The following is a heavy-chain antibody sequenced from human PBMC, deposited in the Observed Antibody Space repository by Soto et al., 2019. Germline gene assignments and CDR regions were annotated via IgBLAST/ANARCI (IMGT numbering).Heavy chain of an antibody. J-gene: IGHJ3*02. Sequence: ASVTVSCKASGYTFTSYYMHWVRQAPGQGLEWMGIINPSGGSTSYAQKFQGRVTMTRDTSTSTVYMELSSLRSEDTAVYYCARGYYYDSSGYTPEDAFDIWGQGTMVTVSS. D-gene: IGHD3-22*01. V-gene: IGHV1-46*01. CDR1: GYTFTSYY. CDR3: ARGYYYDSSGYTPEDAFDI. CDR2: INPSGGST.